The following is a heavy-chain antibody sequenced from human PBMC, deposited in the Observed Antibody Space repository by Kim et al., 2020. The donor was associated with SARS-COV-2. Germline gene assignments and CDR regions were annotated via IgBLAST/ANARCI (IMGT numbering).Heavy chain of an antibody. CDR2: I. CDR3: ARLRQALDY. J-gene: IGHJ4*02. V-gene: IGHV4-4*06. Sequence: INSNPSLKSRVTMSGDTTKNQFSLKLTSVTPADSSVYYCARLRQALDYWGQGALVTVSS.